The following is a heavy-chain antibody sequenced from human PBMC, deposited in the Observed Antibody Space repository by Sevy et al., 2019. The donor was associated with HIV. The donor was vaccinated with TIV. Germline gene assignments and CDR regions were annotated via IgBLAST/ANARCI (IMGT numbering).Heavy chain of an antibody. J-gene: IGHJ4*02. Sequence: GGSLRLSCVVSGFNVNIYSMSWVRQAPGKGLEWVSTLSFGCGKINYADSVKGRFIISRDDSKNTLYLQMNSLRAEDKAVYFCAREGCTRPHDYWGQGTLVTVSS. CDR3: AREGCTRPHDY. V-gene: IGHV3-23*01. D-gene: IGHD2-8*01. CDR1: GFNVNIYS. CDR2: LSFGCGKI.